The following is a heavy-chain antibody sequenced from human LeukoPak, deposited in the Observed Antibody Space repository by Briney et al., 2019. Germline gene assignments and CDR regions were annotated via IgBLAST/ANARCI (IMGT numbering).Heavy chain of an antibody. D-gene: IGHD1-26*01. CDR2: VHSSGGVI. V-gene: IGHV1-46*01. CDR1: GYTFTSDY. Sequence: ASVKVSRKASGYTFTSDYMNWVRQAPGQGLEWMGIVHSSGGVIKYAQEFQDRLTVTRDTSTSTIYMELSSLRSEDTAVYYCAGSPHQRNWFDPWGQGTLVIVSS. J-gene: IGHJ5*02. CDR3: AGSPHQRNWFDP.